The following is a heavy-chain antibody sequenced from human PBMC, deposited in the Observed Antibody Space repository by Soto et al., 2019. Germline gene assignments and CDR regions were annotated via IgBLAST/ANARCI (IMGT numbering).Heavy chain of an antibody. CDR3: AKAYGSGSYGFYGMDV. CDR1: GFTFSSYA. Sequence: PVGSLRLSCAASGFTFSSYAMSWVRKAPGKGLEWVSAISGSGGSTYYADSVKGRFTISRDNSKNTLYLQMNSLRAEDTAVYYCAKAYGSGSYGFYGMDVWGQGTTVTVSS. J-gene: IGHJ6*02. CDR2: ISGSGGST. D-gene: IGHD3-10*01. V-gene: IGHV3-23*01.